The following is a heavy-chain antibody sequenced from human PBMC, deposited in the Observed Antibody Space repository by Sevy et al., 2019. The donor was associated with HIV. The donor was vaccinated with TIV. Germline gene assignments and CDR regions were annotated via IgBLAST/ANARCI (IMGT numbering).Heavy chain of an antibody. Sequence: GGSLRLSCAATGFTFSNYAMHWVRQAPGKGMEWVAIIWSDGAYQYHGDSVKGRFTISRDNSKNTLYLQMNSLRAEDTAVYYCAKGGSTSGYYLNYFAYWGQGTLVTVSS. J-gene: IGHJ4*02. CDR2: IWSDGAYQ. V-gene: IGHV3-33*06. CDR1: GFTFSNYA. CDR3: AKGGSTSGYYLNYFAY. D-gene: IGHD3-22*01.